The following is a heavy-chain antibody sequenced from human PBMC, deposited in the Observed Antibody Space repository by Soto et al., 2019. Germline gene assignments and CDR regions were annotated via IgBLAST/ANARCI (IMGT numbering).Heavy chain of an antibody. D-gene: IGHD3-22*01. CDR2: ISGSGGST. CDR3: AKGSLYDSSGYYPEYFQH. V-gene: IGHV3-23*01. CDR1: GFTFSSYA. J-gene: IGHJ1*01. Sequence: EVQLLESGGGLVQPRGSLRLSCAASGFTFSSYAMSWVRQAPGKGLEWVSAISGSGGSTYYADSVKGRFTISRDNSKNTLYLQMNSLGAEDTAVYYCAKGSLYDSSGYYPEYFQHWGQGTLVTVSS.